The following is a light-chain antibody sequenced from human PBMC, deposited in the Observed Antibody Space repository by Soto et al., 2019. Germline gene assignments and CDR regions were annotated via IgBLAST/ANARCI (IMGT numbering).Light chain of an antibody. J-gene: IGLJ3*02. Sequence: QSALTQPRSVSGSPGQSVTISCTGTSGDVGGYNFVSWYQQHPGKAPTLMIFDVSQRPSGVPDRFSGSKSGNTASLTISGLQADDEAEYYCCSYGCSYTWVFGGGTKLTVL. CDR2: DVS. CDR3: CSYGCSYTWV. CDR1: SGDVGGYNF. V-gene: IGLV2-11*01.